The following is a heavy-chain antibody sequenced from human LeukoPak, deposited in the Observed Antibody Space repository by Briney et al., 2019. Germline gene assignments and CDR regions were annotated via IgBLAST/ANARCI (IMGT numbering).Heavy chain of an antibody. CDR2: IFYSGIT. J-gene: IGHJ3*02. Sequence: SETLSLTCTVSGDSITSYFWSWIRQPPGKGLEWVGYIFYSGITNYNPSLKSRVTISLDTSRNQFSLKLNSVTAADTAVYYCAKSNGYGLVDIWGQGTMVTVSS. V-gene: IGHV4-59*12. D-gene: IGHD3-10*01. CDR3: AKSNGYGLVDI. CDR1: GDSITSYF.